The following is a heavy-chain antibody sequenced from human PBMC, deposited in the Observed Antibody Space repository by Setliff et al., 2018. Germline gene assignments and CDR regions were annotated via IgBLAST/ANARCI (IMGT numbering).Heavy chain of an antibody. CDR2: ISRDGSST. J-gene: IGHJ3*02. Sequence: GSLRLSCAASGFTFSDYWMYWVRQAPGKGLVWVSRISRDGSSTAYADSVKGRFTISRDNAKNSLYLQMNSLGAEDTAVYYCARSPANGGHDAFDIWGQGTMVTVSS. CDR3: ARSPANGGHDAFDI. D-gene: IGHD6-25*01. V-gene: IGHV3-74*01. CDR1: GFTFSDYW.